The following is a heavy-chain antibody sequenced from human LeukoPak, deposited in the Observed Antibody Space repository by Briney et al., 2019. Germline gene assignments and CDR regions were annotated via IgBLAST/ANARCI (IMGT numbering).Heavy chain of an antibody. CDR2: IYYSGST. CDR1: GGSISSSSYY. V-gene: IGHV4-39*07. CDR3: ARAGRWEGRPHAFDI. D-gene: IGHD1-26*01. Sequence: KASETLSLTCTVSGGSISSSSYYWGWIRQPPGKGLEWIGSIYYSGSTWSSLKSRVTISIDTSKNKFSLKLSSVTAADTAVYYCARAGRWEGRPHAFDIWGQGTMVTVSS. J-gene: IGHJ3*02.